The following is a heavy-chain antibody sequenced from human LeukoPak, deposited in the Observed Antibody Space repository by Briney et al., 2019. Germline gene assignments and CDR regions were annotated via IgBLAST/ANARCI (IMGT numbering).Heavy chain of an antibody. CDR3: ARGPVRTHGMDV. CDR2: KNPNSGRT. J-gene: IGHJ6*02. V-gene: IGHV1-8*01. CDR1: GYTFSSYD. Sequence: ASVKVSCKASGYTFSSYDINWVRQATGQGLEWMGWKNPNSGRTGFAQKFQGRLTMTTDTSISTANMELSSLTSEDTAVYYCARGPVRTHGMDVWGQGTTVTVSS.